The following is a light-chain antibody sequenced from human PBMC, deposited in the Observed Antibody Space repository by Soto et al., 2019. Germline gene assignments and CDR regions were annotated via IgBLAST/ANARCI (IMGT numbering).Light chain of an antibody. CDR3: CSYAGSSTFYV. V-gene: IGLV2-23*01. CDR2: EGS. CDR1: SSEVGSYNL. J-gene: IGLJ1*01. Sequence: QSLLTQPASVSGSPGQSITISCTGTSSEVGSYNLVSWYQQHPGKAPKLMIYEGSKRPSGVSNRFSGSKSGNTASLTISGLQAEDEADYYCCSYAGSSTFYVFGTGTKVTVL.